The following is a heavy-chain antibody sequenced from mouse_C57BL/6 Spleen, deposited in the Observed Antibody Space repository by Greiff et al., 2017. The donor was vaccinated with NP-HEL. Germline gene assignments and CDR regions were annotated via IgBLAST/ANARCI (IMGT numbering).Heavy chain of an antibody. CDR3: ARHEEGPLITTVVATEEGFAY. CDR2: FYPGSGSI. CDR1: GYTFTEYT. D-gene: IGHD1-1*01. V-gene: IGHV1-62-2*01. Sequence: QVQLQQSGAELVKPGASVKLSCKASGYTFTEYTIHWVKQRSGQGLEWIGWFYPGSGSIKYNEKFKDKATLTADKSSSTVYMELSRLTSEDSAVYFCARHEEGPLITTVVATEEGFAYWGQGTLVTVSA. J-gene: IGHJ3*01.